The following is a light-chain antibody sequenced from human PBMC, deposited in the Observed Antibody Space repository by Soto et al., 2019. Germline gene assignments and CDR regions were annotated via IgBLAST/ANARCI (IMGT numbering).Light chain of an antibody. CDR2: DVT. CDR1: ISYVGGYNY. CDR3: CAYGGSYTRNWL. J-gene: IGLJ6*01. Sequence: QYALTHPRSVSRSPGHSFTFSFTRTISYVGGYNYVSWYQQYSGKAPRLIIYDVTNRPSGVPDRFSGSKSCDTAPLTISGLQSEDEGDYYCCAYGGSYTRNWLFGGGTKVTVL. V-gene: IGLV2-11*01.